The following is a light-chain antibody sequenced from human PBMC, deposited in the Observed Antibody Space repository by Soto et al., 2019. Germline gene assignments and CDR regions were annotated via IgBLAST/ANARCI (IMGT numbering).Light chain of an antibody. CDR2: EVN. J-gene: IGLJ3*02. CDR1: SSDVGGYNY. V-gene: IGLV2-8*01. CDR3: GSWDGALNAWV. Sequence: QSALTQPPSASGSPGQSVAISCTGTSSDVGGYNYVSWYQQHPGKAPKLMIYEVNKRPSGVPDRFSGSKSGNTASLTVSGLQAEDEADYYCGSWDGALNAWVFGGGTKLTVL.